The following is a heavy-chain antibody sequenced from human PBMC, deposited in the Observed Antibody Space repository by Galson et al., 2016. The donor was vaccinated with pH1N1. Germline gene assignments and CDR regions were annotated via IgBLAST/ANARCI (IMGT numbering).Heavy chain of an antibody. CDR3: ARYRITSSEGYFDF. CDR1: GDSIGTYY. V-gene: IGHV4-59*01. D-gene: IGHD3-16*02. CDR2: IHHSGKT. J-gene: IGHJ4*02. Sequence: TLSLTCTVSGDSIGTYYWSWIRQSPGKGPEWIGQIHHSGKTGYNPSLEGRLTMSIDTSKNQFSLRLTYVTAADAAVYYCARYRITSSEGYFDFWGQGTRVTVSS.